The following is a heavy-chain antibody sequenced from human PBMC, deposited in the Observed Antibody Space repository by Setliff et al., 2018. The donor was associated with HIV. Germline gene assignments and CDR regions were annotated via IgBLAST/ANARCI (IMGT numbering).Heavy chain of an antibody. J-gene: IGHJ6*02. CDR2: IGGSTGST. V-gene: IGHV3-23*01. CDR3: AKPLTQWGVSPYHYAVDV. Sequence: PGGSLRLSCAVSGFTFEDYGMSWVRQAPGKGLEWVSAIGGSTGSTYYADSVKGRFTISTDNSKNTLYLQMNSLRAEDTAVYYCAKPLTQWGVSPYHYAVDVWGQGTTVTVSS. CDR1: GFTFEDYG. D-gene: IGHD1-26*01.